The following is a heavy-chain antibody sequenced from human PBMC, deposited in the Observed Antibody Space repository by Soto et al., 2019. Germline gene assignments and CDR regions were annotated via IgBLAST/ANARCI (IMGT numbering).Heavy chain of an antibody. J-gene: IGHJ5*02. CDR3: AKDHVNGAYCGGDCPPGWFDP. V-gene: IGHV3-30*18. Sequence: GGSLRLSCAASGFTFSSYGMHWVRQAPGKGLEWVAVISYDGSNKYYADSVKGRFTISRDNSKNTLYLQMNSLRAEDTAVYYCAKDHVNGAYCGGDCPPGWFDPWGQGTLVTVSS. CDR1: GFTFSSYG. CDR2: ISYDGSNK. D-gene: IGHD2-21*02.